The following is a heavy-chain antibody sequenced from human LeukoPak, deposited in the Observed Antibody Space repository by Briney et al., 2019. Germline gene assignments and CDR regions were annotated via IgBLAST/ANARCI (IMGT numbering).Heavy chain of an antibody. Sequence: GGSLRLSCAASGFTFSSYWMHWVRQAPGKGLVWVSRINSDGSSTSYADSVKGRFTISRDNAKNTLYLQMNSLRAEDTAVYYCAKVQTLAAAGGNYWGQGTLVTVSS. V-gene: IGHV3-74*01. CDR3: AKVQTLAAAGGNY. J-gene: IGHJ4*02. D-gene: IGHD6-13*01. CDR1: GFTFSSYW. CDR2: INSDGSST.